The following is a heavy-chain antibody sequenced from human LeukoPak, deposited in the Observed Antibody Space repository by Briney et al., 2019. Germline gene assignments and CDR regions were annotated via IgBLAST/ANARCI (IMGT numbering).Heavy chain of an antibody. V-gene: IGHV4-59*11. CDR2: IYYSGST. CDR3: ARGLWPAYFDY. J-gene: IGHJ4*02. D-gene: IGHD5-18*01. Sequence: PSETLSLTCTVSGATSSNHYWSWLRQPPGKGLEWIGYIYYSGSTNYNPSLKSRVTISVDTSKNQFSLKLSSVTAADTAVYYCARGLWPAYFDYWGQGTLVTVSS. CDR1: GATSSNHY.